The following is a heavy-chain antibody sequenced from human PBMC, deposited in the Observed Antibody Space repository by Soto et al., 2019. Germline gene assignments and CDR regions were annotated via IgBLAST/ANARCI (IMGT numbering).Heavy chain of an antibody. V-gene: IGHV4-59*01. D-gene: IGHD5-12*01. J-gene: IGHJ5*02. CDR2: IYYSGST. CDR3: ARDPIGYGGWFDP. CDR1: GGSISGYY. Sequence: PSETLSLTCTVSGGSISGYYWSWIRQPPGKGLEWIGYIYYSGSTNYNPSLKSRVTISVDTSKNQFSLKLSSVTAADTAVYYCARDPIGYGGWFDPWGQGTLVTAPQ.